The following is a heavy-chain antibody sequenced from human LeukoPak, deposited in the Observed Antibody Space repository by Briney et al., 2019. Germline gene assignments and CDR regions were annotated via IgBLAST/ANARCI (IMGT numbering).Heavy chain of an antibody. D-gene: IGHD5-18*01. CDR2: VSSSSSYI. CDR3: ARDRIQLWFAAFKYFDY. CDR1: GFTFSSYS. V-gene: IGHV3-21*01. Sequence: KTGGSLRLSCAASGFTFSSYSMNWVRQAPGKGLEWVSSVSSSSSYIYYADSVKGRFTISRDNAKNSLYLQMNSLRAEDTAVYYCARDRIQLWFAAFKYFDYWGQGTLVTVSS. J-gene: IGHJ4*02.